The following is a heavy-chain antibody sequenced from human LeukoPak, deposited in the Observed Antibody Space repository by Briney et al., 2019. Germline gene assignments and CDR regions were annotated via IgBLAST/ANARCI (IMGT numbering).Heavy chain of an antibody. V-gene: IGHV1-69*01. D-gene: IGHD1-14*01. J-gene: IGHJ3*02. CDR2: ILPIFGRT. CDR3: ARPPKPGSRGNTNTFDI. CDR1: GGTFSTYT. Sequence: SVNASCKTSGGTFSTYTLSWVRQAPGQGLEWMGGILPIFGRTNYAQTLQGRLTITADESTSTAYMDLSSLRSDDTAVYYCARPPKPGSRGNTNTFDIWGQGTMVTVSS.